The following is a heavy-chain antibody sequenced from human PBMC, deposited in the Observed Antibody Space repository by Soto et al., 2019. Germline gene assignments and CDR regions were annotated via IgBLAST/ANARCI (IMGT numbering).Heavy chain of an antibody. D-gene: IGHD1-1*01. V-gene: IGHV1-18*01. Sequence: QVHLVQSGAEVKKPGASVKVSCKGSGYTFTAYGIAWVRQAPGQGLEWVGWISAHNGNTEYAQKLQGRVTVTRDTSTSTAYIELRRLRSDDTAVYYCARGRYGDYWGQGALVTVSS. CDR1: GYTFTAYG. J-gene: IGHJ4*02. CDR2: ISAHNGNT. CDR3: ARGRYGDY.